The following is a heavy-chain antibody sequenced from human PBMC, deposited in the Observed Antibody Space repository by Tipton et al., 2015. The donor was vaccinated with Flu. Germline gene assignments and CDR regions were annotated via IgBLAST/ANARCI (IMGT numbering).Heavy chain of an antibody. D-gene: IGHD5-24*01. CDR2: ISGSTGGT. V-gene: IGHV3-23*01. J-gene: IGHJ4*02. CDR3: ASRRPYYFDY. CDR1: GLTFSTYG. Sequence: SLRLSCAASGLTFSTYGMSWVRQAPGKGLEWVSSISGSTGGTYYADSVMGRFTISKDNSKNTLFLQMNSLRAEDTAVYYCASRRPYYFDYWGQGTLVTVSS.